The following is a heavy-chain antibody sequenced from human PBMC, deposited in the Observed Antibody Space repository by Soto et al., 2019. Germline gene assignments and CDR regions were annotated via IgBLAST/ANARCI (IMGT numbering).Heavy chain of an antibody. D-gene: IGHD3-16*01. Sequence: ASVKVSCKASGYTFTRYAMRWVRQAPGQRLEWMGWINAGNGNTKYSQKFQGRVIITRDTSASTAYMELSSLRSEDTAVYYCARGEFLSYDDYWGQGTLVTVSS. CDR3: ARGEFLSYDDY. J-gene: IGHJ4*02. V-gene: IGHV1-3*01. CDR1: GYTFTRYA. CDR2: INAGNGNT.